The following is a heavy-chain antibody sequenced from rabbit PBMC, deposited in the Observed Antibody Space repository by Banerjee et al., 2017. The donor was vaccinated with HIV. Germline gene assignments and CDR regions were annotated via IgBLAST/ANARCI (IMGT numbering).Heavy chain of an antibody. J-gene: IGHJ4*01. CDR3: AREGSRGYFNL. CDR1: GIDFSSYG. D-gene: IGHD4-2*01. CDR2: IYPDYGST. Sequence: QEQLVESGGGLVTLGGSLKLSCKASGIDFSSYGISWVRQAPGKGLEWIAYIYPDYGSTDYASWVNGRFTISLDNAQNTVFLQMTSLTAADTATYFCAREGSRGYFNLWGQGTLVTVS. V-gene: IGHV1S47*01.